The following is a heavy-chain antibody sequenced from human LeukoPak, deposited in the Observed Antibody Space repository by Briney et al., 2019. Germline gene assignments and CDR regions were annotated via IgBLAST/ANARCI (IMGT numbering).Heavy chain of an antibody. V-gene: IGHV1-69*04. Sequence: SVKVSCKASGGTFSSYAIGWVRQAPGQGLEWMGRIIPILGIANYAQKFQGRVTITADKSTSTAYMELSSLRSEDTAVYYCAREDEVGAIDYWGQGTLVTVSS. D-gene: IGHD1-26*01. CDR2: IIPILGIA. J-gene: IGHJ4*02. CDR1: GGTFSSYA. CDR3: AREDEVGAIDY.